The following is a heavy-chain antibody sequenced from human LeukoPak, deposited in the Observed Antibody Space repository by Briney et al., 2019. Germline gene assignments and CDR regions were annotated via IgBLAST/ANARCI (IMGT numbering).Heavy chain of an antibody. D-gene: IGHD2-15*01. CDR3: ARDGGASYGMDV. CDR2: ITHTTSTI. CDR1: GFSLSTYS. J-gene: IGHJ6*02. V-gene: IGHV3-48*01. Sequence: GSLRLSFPASGFSLSTYSFNRVRQAPGKGLEWLSHITHTTSTIFYADSVRGRFTISRDNAKNSLYLQMNSLTTEDTAVYYCARDGGASYGMDVWGQGTAVTVSS.